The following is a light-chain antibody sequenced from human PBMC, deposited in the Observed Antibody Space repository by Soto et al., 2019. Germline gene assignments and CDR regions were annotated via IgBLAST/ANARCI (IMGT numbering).Light chain of an antibody. Sequence: QSALTQPPSASGSPGQSVTISCTGTSSDVGGYNFVSWYQQHPGKAPKLIIYEVTKRPSGVSNRFSGSRSGNTASLTISGLQAEDEADYYCCSYTGSSNYVFGTGTKVPVV. CDR3: CSYTGSSNYV. J-gene: IGLJ1*01. CDR2: EVT. CDR1: SSDVGGYNF. V-gene: IGLV2-8*01.